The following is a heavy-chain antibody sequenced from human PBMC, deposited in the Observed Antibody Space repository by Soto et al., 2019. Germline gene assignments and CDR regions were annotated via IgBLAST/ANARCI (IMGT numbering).Heavy chain of an antibody. V-gene: IGHV4-38-2*01. CDR3: ARSNYYGSGNYYFNRFDP. Sequence: PSETLSLTCAVSRHSISSGFYWGWIRQPPGKGLEWIGNIYHSGSTYYNPSLKSRVTMSVDTSKSQFSLKLSSVTAADTAVYYCARSNYYGSGNYYFNRFDPWGQGTLVTVSS. CDR2: IYHSGST. CDR1: RHSISSGFY. J-gene: IGHJ5*02. D-gene: IGHD3-10*01.